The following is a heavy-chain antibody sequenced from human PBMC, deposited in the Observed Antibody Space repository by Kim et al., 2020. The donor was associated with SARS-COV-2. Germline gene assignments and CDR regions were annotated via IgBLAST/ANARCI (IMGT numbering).Heavy chain of an antibody. CDR2: VKQDGSER. V-gene: IGHV3-7*01. CDR3: ARGSWSYSIH. D-gene: IGHD3-10*01. CDR1: GFTFSSYW. J-gene: IGHJ4*02. Sequence: GGSLRLSCAASGFTFSSYWMSWVRQAPGKGLEWVANVKQDGSERNYVDSVKGRFTISRDNAKNSLYLQMDSLRVEDTALYYCARGSWSYSIHWVQGTLVT.